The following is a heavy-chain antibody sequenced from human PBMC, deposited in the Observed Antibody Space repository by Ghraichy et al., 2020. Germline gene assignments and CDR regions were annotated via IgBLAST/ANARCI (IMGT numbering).Heavy chain of an antibody. Sequence: GGSLRLSCAASGVSVSSNQMSWVRQAPGKGLEWVAILYSDGSAFYADTVRGRFTISSDDSRNTLYLQMNSLRAEDTAEYYCAGDRRYCGTNCYLYYYYGMDLWGRGTTFTVSS. D-gene: IGHD2-21*01. J-gene: IGHJ6*02. V-gene: IGHV3-53*01. CDR3: AGDRRYCGTNCYLYYYYGMDL. CDR2: LYSDGSA. CDR1: GVSVSSNQ.